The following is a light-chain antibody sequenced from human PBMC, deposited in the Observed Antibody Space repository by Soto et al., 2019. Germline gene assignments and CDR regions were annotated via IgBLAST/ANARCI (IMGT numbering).Light chain of an antibody. Sequence: QSALTQPASVSGSPGQSITISCTGTSSDVGGYNYVSWYQQHPGKAPKLMIYDVSNRPSGVSKRFSGSKSGNTASLTISGLQAEDEADYYCSSDTSSTVVFGGGTKLTVL. CDR3: SSDTSSTVV. CDR1: SSDVGGYNY. CDR2: DVS. J-gene: IGLJ2*01. V-gene: IGLV2-14*01.